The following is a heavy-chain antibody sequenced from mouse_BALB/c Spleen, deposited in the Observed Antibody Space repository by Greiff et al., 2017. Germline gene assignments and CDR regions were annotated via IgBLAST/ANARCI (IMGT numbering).Heavy chain of an antibody. J-gene: IGHJ2*01. CDR3: ARGHYYGYVNY. CDR1: GYSITSDYA. Sequence: EVKLMESGPGLVKPSQSLSLTCTVTGYSITSDYAWNWIRQFPGNKLEWMGYISYSGSTSYNPSLKSRISITRDTSKNQFFLQLNSVTTEDTATYYCARGHYYGYVNYWGQGTTLTVSS. V-gene: IGHV3-2*02. CDR2: ISYSGST. D-gene: IGHD1-2*01.